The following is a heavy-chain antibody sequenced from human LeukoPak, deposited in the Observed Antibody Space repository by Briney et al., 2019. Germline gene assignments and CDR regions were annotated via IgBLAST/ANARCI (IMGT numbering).Heavy chain of an antibody. Sequence: PSETLSLTCAVYGGSFSGYYWGWIRQPPGKGLEWIGSIYYSGSTYYNPSLKSRVTISVDTSKNQFSLKLSSVTAADTAVYYCARPRSIAAAGTGAGYYFDYWGQGTLVTISS. D-gene: IGHD6-13*01. CDR3: ARPRSIAAAGTGAGYYFDY. CDR2: IYYSGST. CDR1: GGSFSGYY. J-gene: IGHJ4*02. V-gene: IGHV4-39*01.